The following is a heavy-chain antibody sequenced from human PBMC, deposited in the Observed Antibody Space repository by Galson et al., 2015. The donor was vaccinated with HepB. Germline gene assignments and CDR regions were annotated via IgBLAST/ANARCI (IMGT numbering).Heavy chain of an antibody. Sequence: SLRLSCAASGFTFDDYAMHWVRQAPGKGLEWVSGISWNSGSIGYADSVKGRFTISRDNAKNSLYLQMNSLRAEDTALYYCAKDRGPLDYWGQGTLVTVSS. J-gene: IGHJ4*02. CDR2: ISWNSGSI. CDR3: AKDRGPLDY. CDR1: GFTFDDYA. V-gene: IGHV3-9*01.